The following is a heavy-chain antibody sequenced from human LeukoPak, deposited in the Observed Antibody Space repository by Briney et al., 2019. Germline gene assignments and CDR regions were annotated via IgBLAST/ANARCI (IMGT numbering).Heavy chain of an antibody. CDR1: GFTFSSYA. Sequence: GGSLRLSCAASGFTFSSYAMSWVRQAPGKGLEWVSVISRRDDYTYYADSVKGRFTISRDNSKNTLYLQMNTLRAEDTAVYYCANDYRSGSFHDFWGQGTLVTVSS. CDR3: ANDYRSGSFHDF. D-gene: IGHD3-10*01. CDR2: ISRRDDYT. V-gene: IGHV3-23*01. J-gene: IGHJ4*02.